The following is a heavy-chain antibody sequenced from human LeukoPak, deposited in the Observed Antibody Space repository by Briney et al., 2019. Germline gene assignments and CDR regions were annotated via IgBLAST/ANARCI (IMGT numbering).Heavy chain of an antibody. CDR1: GFTFSDAY. D-gene: IGHD6-13*01. CDR2: IKSKIDGGTT. CDR3: TTDAGYSSRWYNY. V-gene: IGHV3-15*01. Sequence: GGSLRHSCAASGFTFSDAYMSWVRQAPGKGLEWVGRIKSKIDGGTTDYAAPVKGRFTLSRDDSRNTLSLQMNSLKTEDTGLYYCTTDAGYSSRWYNYWGQGTLVTVSS. J-gene: IGHJ4*02.